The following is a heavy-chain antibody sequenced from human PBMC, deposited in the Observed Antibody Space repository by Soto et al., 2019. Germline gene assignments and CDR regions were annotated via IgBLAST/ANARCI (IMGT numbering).Heavy chain of an antibody. J-gene: IGHJ4*02. CDR2: IYYSGTT. CDR1: GGSISGYY. CDR3: ARDSNDSSGYYFGY. V-gene: IGHV4-59*01. D-gene: IGHD3-22*01. Sequence: SETLSLTCTVSGGSISGYYWSWIRQAPGKGLEWIGYIYYSGTTNYNPSLKSRVTMPVDTSKNQFSLKLTSVTAADTALYFCARDSNDSSGYYFGYWGQGTLVTVSS.